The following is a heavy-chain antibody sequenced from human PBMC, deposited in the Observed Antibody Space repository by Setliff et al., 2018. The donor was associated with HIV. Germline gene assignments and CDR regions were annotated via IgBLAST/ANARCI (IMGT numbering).Heavy chain of an antibody. CDR2: IFSSGST. CDR1: GGSISSYC. D-gene: IGHD3-22*01. CDR3: ARETYYYDNPQYYYYYMDV. J-gene: IGHJ6*03. V-gene: IGHV4-4*09. Sequence: PSETLSLTCTVSGGSISSYCWNWIRQSPGRGLEWIGFIFSSGSTNYNPSLKSRVTISVDTSKNQFSLKLRSVTAADTAVYYCARETYYYDNPQYYYYYMDVWGKGTTVTVSS.